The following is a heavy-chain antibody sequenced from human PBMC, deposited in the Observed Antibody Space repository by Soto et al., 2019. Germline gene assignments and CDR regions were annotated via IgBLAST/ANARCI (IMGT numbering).Heavy chain of an antibody. CDR3: ARHPSGYSSSWYLDY. CDR2: IDPSDSYT. CDR1: GYSFTSYW. D-gene: IGHD6-13*01. J-gene: IGHJ4*02. Sequence: GESLKISCKGSGYSFTSYWISWVRQMPGKGLEWMGRIDPSDSYTNYSPSFQGHVTISADKSISAAYLQWSSLKASDTAMYYCARHPSGYSSSWYLDYWGQGTLVTVSS. V-gene: IGHV5-10-1*01.